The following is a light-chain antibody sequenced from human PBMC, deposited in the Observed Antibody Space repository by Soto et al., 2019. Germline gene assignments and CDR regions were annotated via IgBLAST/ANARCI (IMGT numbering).Light chain of an antibody. Sequence: DILMTQFPDSLGVSLGERATIYCKSSQNNKNYLAWYQQKSGQPPKLIIHWAPTRASGVPDRFIGSGSGTDFTLTISSLQAEDVAVYYCQHYYSSWTFGQGNKVDIK. CDR1: QNNKNY. CDR2: WAP. CDR3: QHYYSSWT. V-gene: IGKV4-1*01. J-gene: IGKJ1*01.